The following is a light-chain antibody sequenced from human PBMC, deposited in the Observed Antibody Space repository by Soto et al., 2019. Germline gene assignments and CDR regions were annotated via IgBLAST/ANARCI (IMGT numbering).Light chain of an antibody. Sequence: QSALTQPPSVSAAPGQKVTISCSGSSSNIGNNYVAWYQQLPGTAPKLLIYANNKRPSGIPDRFSGSKSGTSATLGITGLQTGDEADYYCGTWDSSLSAEVFGAGTKLTVL. CDR1: SSNIGNNY. J-gene: IGLJ2*01. CDR3: GTWDSSLSAEV. CDR2: ANN. V-gene: IGLV1-51*02.